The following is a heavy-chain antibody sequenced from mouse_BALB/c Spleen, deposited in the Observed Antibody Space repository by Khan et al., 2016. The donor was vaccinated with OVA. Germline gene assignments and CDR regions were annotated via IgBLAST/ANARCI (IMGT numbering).Heavy chain of an antibody. Sequence: EVELVESGGGLVEPGGSLRLSCATSGFTFSDYYMSWVRQPPGKALEWLGFIIKKASGYTTEYSASVKGRFTISRDNSQSICYPQMNSLRAEDSATYYCARVDYGYGFAYWGQGTLVTVSA. CDR1: GFTFSDYY. D-gene: IGHD1-2*01. CDR3: ARVDYGYGFAY. CDR2: IIKKASGYTT. V-gene: IGHV7-3*02. J-gene: IGHJ3*01.